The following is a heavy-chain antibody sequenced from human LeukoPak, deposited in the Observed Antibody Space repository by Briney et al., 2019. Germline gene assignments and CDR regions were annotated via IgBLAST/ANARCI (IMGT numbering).Heavy chain of an antibody. CDR3: ARGQERIFGVVIIPATFDY. V-gene: IGHV4-38-2*01. J-gene: IGHJ4*02. Sequence: SETLSLTCAVSGYSISSGYYWGWIRQPPGKGLEWIGSIYHSGSTYYNPSLKSRVTISVDTSKNQYSLKLSSVTAADTAVYYCARGQERIFGVVIIPATFDYSRQGTLVTVSS. D-gene: IGHD3-3*01. CDR1: GYSISSGYY. CDR2: IYHSGST.